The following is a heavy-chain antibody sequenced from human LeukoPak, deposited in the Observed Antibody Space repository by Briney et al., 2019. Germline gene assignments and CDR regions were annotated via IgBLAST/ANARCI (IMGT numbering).Heavy chain of an antibody. Sequence: GGSLRLSCAASGFTVSSNYMSWVRQAPGKGLEWVSVIYSGGSTYYADSVKGRFTISRDNSKNTLYLQMNSLRAEDTAVYYCARDGSSGWYRQYYFDYWGQGTLVTVSS. D-gene: IGHD6-19*01. CDR3: ARDGSSGWYRQYYFDY. CDR2: IYSGGST. V-gene: IGHV3-66*01. J-gene: IGHJ4*02. CDR1: GFTVSSNY.